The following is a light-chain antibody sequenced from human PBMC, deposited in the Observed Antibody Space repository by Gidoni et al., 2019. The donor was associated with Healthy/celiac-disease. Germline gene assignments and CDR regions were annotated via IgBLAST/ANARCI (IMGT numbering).Light chain of an antibody. CDR1: QSASSY. CDR3: QQRSNWPWT. Sequence: EIVLTQPPATLSLSPGERATLSCSASQSASSYLAWYQQKPGQAPRLLIYDASNRATGIPARFSGSGSGTDFTLTISSLEPEDFAVYYCQQRSNWPWTFGQGTKVEIK. V-gene: IGKV3-11*01. J-gene: IGKJ1*01. CDR2: DAS.